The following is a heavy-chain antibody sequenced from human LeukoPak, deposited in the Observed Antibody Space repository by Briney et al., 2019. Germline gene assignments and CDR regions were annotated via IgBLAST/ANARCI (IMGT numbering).Heavy chain of an antibody. D-gene: IGHD6-13*01. Sequence: GGSLRLSCAASGFTFSSYWVHWVRQAPGKGLVWVSRINADGSSTSYADSVKGRFTISRDNAKNTLHLQMDSLRAGDTAVYYCGRETAPAGTRAVDYWGQGTLVTVSS. CDR3: GRETAPAGTRAVDY. CDR2: INADGSST. V-gene: IGHV3-74*01. CDR1: GFTFSSYW. J-gene: IGHJ4*02.